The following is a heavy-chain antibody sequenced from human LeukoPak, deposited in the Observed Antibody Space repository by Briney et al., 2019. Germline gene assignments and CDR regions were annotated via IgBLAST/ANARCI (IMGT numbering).Heavy chain of an antibody. CDR1: GYTFSSYD. D-gene: IGHD2-2*01. CDR3: ARALEHCRNIICSDSAY. Sequence: ASVKVSCKASGYTFSSYDISWVRQAPGQGLEWMGWVSAYNGNTNYAQKLQGRVTMTTDTSTSTAYLELRSLSSDHTALYYGARALEHCRNIICSDSAYWGQGTLVTVSS. CDR2: VSAYNGNT. J-gene: IGHJ4*02. V-gene: IGHV1-18*01.